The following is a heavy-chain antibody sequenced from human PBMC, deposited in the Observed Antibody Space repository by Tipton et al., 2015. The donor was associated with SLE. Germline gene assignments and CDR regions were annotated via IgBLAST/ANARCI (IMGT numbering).Heavy chain of an antibody. CDR2: ITTKAFGGTT. CDR3: TTVGLGY. D-gene: IGHD6-19*01. J-gene: IGHJ4*02. Sequence: SLRLSCTASGFTFGDFALSWVRQAPGKGLEWLGIITTKAFGGTTGYAASVRGRFTISRDDSKSIAYLQMNSLTTEDTAVYYCTTVGLGYWGQGTLVTVSS. CDR1: GFTFGDFA. V-gene: IGHV3-49*04.